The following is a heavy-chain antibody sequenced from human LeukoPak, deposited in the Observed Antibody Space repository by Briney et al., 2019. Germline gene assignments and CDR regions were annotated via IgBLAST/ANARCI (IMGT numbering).Heavy chain of an antibody. CDR1: GFTFSSYG. J-gene: IGHJ4*02. CDR3: ASSLSSFGYRDFDY. Sequence: TGRSLRLSCAASGFTFSSYGMHWVRQAPGKGPEWVAVIWYDGSNKHYADSVRGRFTISRDNSKNTLYLQMNSLRAEDTAIYHCASSLSSFGYRDFDYWGQGTLVTVSS. V-gene: IGHV3-33*01. CDR2: IWYDGSNK. D-gene: IGHD3-16*02.